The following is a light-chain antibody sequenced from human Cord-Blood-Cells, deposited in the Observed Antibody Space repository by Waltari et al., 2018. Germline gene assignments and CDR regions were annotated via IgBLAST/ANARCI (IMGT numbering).Light chain of an antibody. Sequence: QSALPQPPSASGSPGQSVTISCTGTSSAVGGYNYVSWYPQPPRKAPKLMIYEVSKRPSGVPDRFSGSKSGNTASLTVSGLQAEDEADYYCSSYAGSNNFVVFGGGTKLTVL. CDR2: EVS. J-gene: IGLJ2*01. CDR1: SSAVGGYNY. CDR3: SSYAGSNNFVV. V-gene: IGLV2-8*01.